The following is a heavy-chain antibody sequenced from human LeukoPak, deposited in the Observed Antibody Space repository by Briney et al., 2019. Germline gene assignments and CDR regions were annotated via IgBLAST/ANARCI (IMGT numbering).Heavy chain of an antibody. CDR2: ISGSGGST. CDR3: AKVDDSSSWTGYFDY. V-gene: IGHV3-23*01. Sequence: PGRSLRLSCAASGFTFSSYAMSWVRQAPGKGLEWVSAISGSGGSTYYADSVKGRFTISRDNSKNTLYLQMNSLRAEDTAVYYCAKVDDSSSWTGYFDYWGQGTLVTVSS. CDR1: GFTFSSYA. D-gene: IGHD6-13*01. J-gene: IGHJ4*02.